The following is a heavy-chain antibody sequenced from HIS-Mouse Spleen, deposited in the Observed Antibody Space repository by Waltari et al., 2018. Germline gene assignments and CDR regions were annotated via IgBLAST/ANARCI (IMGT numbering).Heavy chain of an antibody. CDR3: ARGHDYSNYFDY. J-gene: IGHJ4*02. CDR1: GHTFTSYD. Sequence: QVQLVQSGAEVKKPGASVKVSCKASGHTFTSYDINWVRQATGQGLEWMGWMNHNSGNTGSAQKCQGRGTMTRNTSISTAYMELSRLRSEDTAVYYCARGHDYSNYFDYWGQGTLVTVSS. CDR2: MNHNSGNT. V-gene: IGHV1-8*01. D-gene: IGHD4-4*01.